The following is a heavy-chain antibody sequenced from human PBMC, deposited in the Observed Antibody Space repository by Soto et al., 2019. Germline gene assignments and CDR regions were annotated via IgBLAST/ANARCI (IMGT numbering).Heavy chain of an antibody. CDR2: INHSGST. J-gene: IGHJ5*02. CDR3: ARVMRDIVVVPPRLGWFDP. D-gene: IGHD2-2*01. CDR1: GGSFSGYY. Sequence: ETLSLTCAVYGGSFSGYYWSWIRQPPGKGLEWIGEINHSGSTNYNPSLKSRVTISVDTSKNQFSLKLSSVTAADTAVYYCARVMRDIVVVPPRLGWFDPWGQGTLVTVSS. V-gene: IGHV4-34*01.